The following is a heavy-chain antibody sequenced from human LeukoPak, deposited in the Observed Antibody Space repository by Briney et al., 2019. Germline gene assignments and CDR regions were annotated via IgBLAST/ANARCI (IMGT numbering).Heavy chain of an antibody. D-gene: IGHD2-2*01. V-gene: IGHV4-30-4*01. Sequence: SQTLSLTCTVSGGSISSGDYCWSWIRQPPGKGLEWIGYIYYSGSTYYNPSLKSRVTISVDTSKNQFSLKLSSVTAADTAVYYCARAQGYCSSTSCFNWFDPWGQGTLVTVSS. CDR3: ARAQGYCSSTSCFNWFDP. CDR2: IYYSGST. J-gene: IGHJ5*02. CDR1: GGSISSGDYC.